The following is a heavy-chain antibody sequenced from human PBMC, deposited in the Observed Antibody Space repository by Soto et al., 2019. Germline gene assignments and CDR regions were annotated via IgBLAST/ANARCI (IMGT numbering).Heavy chain of an antibody. CDR1: GGSISSGGYY. Sequence: QVQLQESGPGLVNPSQTLSLTCTFSGGSISSGGYYWSWIRQHPGKGLEWIGYIYYSWTTYYNPALKSRVTISLDTSKNQCSLKLSSVTAADTAVYYCATSVFPWGQGNLVTVSS. J-gene: IGHJ5*02. CDR3: ATSVFP. V-gene: IGHV4-31*03. CDR2: IYYSWTT.